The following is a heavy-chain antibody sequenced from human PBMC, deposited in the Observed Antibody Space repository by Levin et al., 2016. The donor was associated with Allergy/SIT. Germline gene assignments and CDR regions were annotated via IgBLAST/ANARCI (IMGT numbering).Heavy chain of an antibody. D-gene: IGHD2-21*02. CDR1: GFSFSSYG. CDR2: TWFDGSNK. Sequence: GGSLRLSYAASGFSFSSYGMHWVRQAPGKGLEWVAATWFDGSNKYYADSVKGRFTISRDNSKNTFYLQVNSVRVEDTAVYYCGRGAGGDQHYPMDVWGQGTTVTVSS. J-gene: IGHJ6*02. V-gene: IGHV3-33*08. CDR3: GRGAGGDQHYPMDV.